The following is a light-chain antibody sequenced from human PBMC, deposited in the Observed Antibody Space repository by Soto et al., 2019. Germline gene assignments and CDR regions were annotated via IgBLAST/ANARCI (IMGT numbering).Light chain of an antibody. J-gene: IGKJ2*01. Sequence: EIVLTQSPGTLSLSPGERATLSCRASQSVSNSNLAWYQQKPGQAPRLLIYGASSRATGIPDRFSGSGSGTDFTLTTSRLEPEDFAVYYCQQYGSSPPYTFGQGTKLEIK. V-gene: IGKV3-20*01. CDR2: GAS. CDR3: QQYGSSPPYT. CDR1: QSVSNSN.